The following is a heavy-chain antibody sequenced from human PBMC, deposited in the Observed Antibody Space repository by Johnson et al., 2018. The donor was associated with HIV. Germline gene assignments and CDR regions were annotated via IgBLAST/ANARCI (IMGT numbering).Heavy chain of an antibody. CDR1: GFTFSSYG. CDR2: ISYDGSNK. J-gene: IGHJ3*02. V-gene: IGHV3-30*18. Sequence: QVQLVESGGGVVQPGRSLRLSCAVSGFTFSSYGMHWVRRAPGKGLEWVAVISYDGSNKYYADSVKGRFTISRDNSKNTLYLQINSLSAEDTAVYYCAKSGFSGSYQGAYDIWGQGTMVTVSS. D-gene: IGHD1-26*01. CDR3: AKSGFSGSYQGAYDI.